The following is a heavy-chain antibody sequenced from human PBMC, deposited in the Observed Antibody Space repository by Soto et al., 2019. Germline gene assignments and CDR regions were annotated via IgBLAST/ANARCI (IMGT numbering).Heavy chain of an antibody. CDR1: GYSFSSYW. CDR2: IDPSDSYT. Sequence: GESLKISCKGSGYSFSSYWITWVRQMPGKGLEWMGRIDPSDSYTNYSPSFQGHVTISADKSISAAYLQWSSLKASDTAMYYCARQAIFGVIIIAFDIWGQGTMVTVSS. J-gene: IGHJ3*02. D-gene: IGHD3-3*01. CDR3: ARQAIFGVIIIAFDI. V-gene: IGHV5-10-1*01.